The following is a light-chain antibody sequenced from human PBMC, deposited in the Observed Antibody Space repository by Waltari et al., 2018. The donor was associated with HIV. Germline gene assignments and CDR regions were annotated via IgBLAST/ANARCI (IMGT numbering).Light chain of an antibody. J-gene: IGLJ3*02. CDR2: ANN. V-gene: IGLV1-44*01. Sequence: QSVLTQPLSASGTPGQRVTISCSGSSSHIGDFSVSWYQHLPGAAPKLLIYANNQRTSGVPDLFSGLRSGASASLAISGLVTEGEAVYSCAVWYDILTGGVFGGGTKLTV. CDR1: SSHIGDFS. CDR3: AVWYDILTGGV.